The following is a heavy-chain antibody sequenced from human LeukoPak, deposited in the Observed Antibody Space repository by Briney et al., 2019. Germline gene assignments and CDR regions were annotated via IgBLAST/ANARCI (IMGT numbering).Heavy chain of an antibody. V-gene: IGHV2-70*01. D-gene: IGHD3-22*01. J-gene: IGHJ4*02. CDR1: GFSLSTSGMC. CDR3: ARIPLYYDSSGYYYGFDY. CDR2: TDWDDDK. Sequence: SGPALVKPTQTLTLTCTFSGFSLSTSGMCVSWIRQTPGKALEWLALTDWDDDKYYSTSLKTRLTISKDTSKNQVVLTMTNMDPVDTATYYCARIPLYYDSSGYYYGFDYWGQGTLVTVSS.